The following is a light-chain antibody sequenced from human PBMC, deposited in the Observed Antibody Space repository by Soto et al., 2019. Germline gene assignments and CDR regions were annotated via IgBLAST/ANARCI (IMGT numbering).Light chain of an antibody. J-gene: IGKJ5*01. CDR3: QQFDTLIT. V-gene: IGKV1-33*01. CDR1: QDISFF. CDR2: DAS. Sequence: IRMTQSPSSLSASVGDRVTITCQASQDISFFLNWYQQKPGKAPKLLIYDASILQAGVPSRFSGGGSGTDFTFTISSLHPEDVATYYCQQFDTLITFGQGTRLEIK.